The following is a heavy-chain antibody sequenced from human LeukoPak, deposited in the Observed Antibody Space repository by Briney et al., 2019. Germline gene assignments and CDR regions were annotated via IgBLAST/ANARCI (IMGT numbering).Heavy chain of an antibody. D-gene: IGHD6-13*01. CDR2: IIPTFGTA. CDR3: AREGAGYSSSWLFDY. Sequence: SVKVSCKASGGTFSSYAISWVRQAPGQGLEWMGGIIPTFGTANYAQKFQGRVTITADKSTSTAYMELSSLRSEDTAVYYCAREGAGYSSSWLFDYWGQGTLVTVSS. V-gene: IGHV1-69*06. CDR1: GGTFSSYA. J-gene: IGHJ4*02.